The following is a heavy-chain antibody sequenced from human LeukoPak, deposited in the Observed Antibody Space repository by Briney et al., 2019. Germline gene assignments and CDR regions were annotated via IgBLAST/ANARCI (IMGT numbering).Heavy chain of an antibody. CDR3: ARDVEHSGSYYRDYYYYMDV. J-gene: IGHJ6*03. CDR2: IIPIFGTA. D-gene: IGHD1-26*01. V-gene: IGHV1-69*13. CDR1: GGTFSSYA. Sequence: SVKVSCKASGGTFSSYAISWVRQAPGQGLEWMGGIIPIFGTANYAQKFQGRVTITADESTSTAYMELSSLRSEDTAVYYCARDVEHSGSYYRDYYYYMDVWGKGTTVTVSS.